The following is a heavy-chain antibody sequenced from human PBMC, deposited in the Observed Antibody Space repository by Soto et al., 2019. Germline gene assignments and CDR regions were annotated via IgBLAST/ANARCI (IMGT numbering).Heavy chain of an antibody. Sequence: KASETLSLTCTVSGGSISSYYWSWIRQPPGKGLEWIGYIYYSGSTNYNPSLKSRVTISVDTSKNQFSLKLSSVTAADTAVYYCAREIRVYDFWSGYYTTISNWFDPWGQGTLVTVSS. D-gene: IGHD3-3*01. CDR1: GGSISSYY. CDR2: IYYSGST. CDR3: AREIRVYDFWSGYYTTISNWFDP. J-gene: IGHJ5*02. V-gene: IGHV4-59*01.